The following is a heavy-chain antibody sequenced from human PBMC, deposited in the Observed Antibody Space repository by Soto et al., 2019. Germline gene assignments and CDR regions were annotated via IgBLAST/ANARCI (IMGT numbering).Heavy chain of an antibody. D-gene: IGHD6-6*01. V-gene: IGHV1-18*01. J-gene: IGHJ5*02. Sequence: QVQLVQSGAEVKKPGASVKVSCKASGYTFTSYGISWVRQAPGQGLEWMGWISAYNGNTNYAQKLQGRVTMTTDTSTSTAYRALRGLGSDDAAEYYCASDFTSIAPRPVYSGLLIWFAPWGQRTLDIVS. CDR1: GYTFTSYG. CDR3: ASDFTSIAPRPVYSGLLIWFAP. CDR2: ISAYNGNT.